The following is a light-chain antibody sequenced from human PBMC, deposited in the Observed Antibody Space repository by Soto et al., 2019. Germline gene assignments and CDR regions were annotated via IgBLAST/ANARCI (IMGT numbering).Light chain of an antibody. Sequence: EIVLTQSPGTLSLSPGERATLYCRASQSVANNYLAWYQQKPGQAPRFLMYDASSRATGIPDRFSGSGSGTDFTLTISRLEPEDFAVYYCEQYGSTPLTFGGGTKVEIK. J-gene: IGKJ4*01. V-gene: IGKV3-20*01. CDR1: QSVANNY. CDR3: EQYGSTPLT. CDR2: DAS.